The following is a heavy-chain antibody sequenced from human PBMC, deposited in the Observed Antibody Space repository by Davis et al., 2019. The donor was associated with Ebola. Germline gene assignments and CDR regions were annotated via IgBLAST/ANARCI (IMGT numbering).Heavy chain of an antibody. J-gene: IGHJ4*02. CDR2: IDWDDDK. CDR1: GFSLSTSGMR. CDR3: ARIPPTHDYGDYVYDY. Sequence: SGPTLVKPTQTLTLTCTFSGFSLSTSGMRVSWIRQPPGKALEWLARIDWDDDKFYSTSLKTRLTISKDTSKNQVVLTMTNMDPVDTATYYCARIPPTHDYGDYVYDYWGQGTLVTVSS. D-gene: IGHD4-17*01. V-gene: IGHV2-70*04.